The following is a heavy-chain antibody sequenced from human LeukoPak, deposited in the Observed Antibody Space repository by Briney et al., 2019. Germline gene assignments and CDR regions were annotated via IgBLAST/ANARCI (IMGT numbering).Heavy chain of an antibody. CDR1: GYTFTAYY. J-gene: IGHJ4*02. CDR3: GRDIASLTMIRGVEQNDY. D-gene: IGHD3-10*01. V-gene: IGHV1-2*06. CDR2: INPNNGGT. Sequence: ASVKVSCKASGYTFTAYYMHWVRQAPGQGPEWMGRINPNNGGTNYAQKFQGRVTLTRDTSIGTAYMELSRLGSDDTAIYYCGRDIASLTMIRGVEQNDYWGQGTLVTVSS.